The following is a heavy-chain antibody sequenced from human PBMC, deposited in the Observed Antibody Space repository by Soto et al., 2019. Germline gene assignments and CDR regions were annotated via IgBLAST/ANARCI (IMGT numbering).Heavy chain of an antibody. CDR1: GFTFSSYS. Sequence: EVQLVESGGGLVQPGGSLRLSCAASGFTFSSYSMNWVRQAPGKGLEWVSYISSSSSTIYYADSVKGRFTISRDNAKNSLYLQMNLLRAADTAVYYWARDSPPIDYWGQGTLVTVSS. CDR2: ISSSSSTI. J-gene: IGHJ4*02. CDR3: ARDSPPIDY. V-gene: IGHV3-48*01.